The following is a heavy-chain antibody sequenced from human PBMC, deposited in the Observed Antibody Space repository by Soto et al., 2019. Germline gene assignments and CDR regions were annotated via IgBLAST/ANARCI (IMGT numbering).Heavy chain of an antibody. CDR2: INQDGRKK. V-gene: IGHV3-7*03. D-gene: IGHD2-15*01. CDR1: GFSFSNYW. Sequence: GGSLRLSCAASGFSFSNYWMSWVRQAPGKGLEWVANINQDGRKKFYVDSVKGRFTISRDNAKKSLHLQMNSLRADDTAVYYCARAGRGYCSGFSCDSGLYGMDVWGQGTTVTVSS. CDR3: ARAGRGYCSGFSCDSGLYGMDV. J-gene: IGHJ6*02.